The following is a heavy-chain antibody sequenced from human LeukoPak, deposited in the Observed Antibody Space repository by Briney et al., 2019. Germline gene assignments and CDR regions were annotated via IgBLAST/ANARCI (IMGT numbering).Heavy chain of an antibody. Sequence: SETLSLTCAVSGYSISSSYYWSWIRQPPGKGLEWIGYIYYSGSTNYNPSLKSRVTISVDTSKNQFSLKLSSVTAADTAVYYCARDGVETGIYMDVWGKGTTVTVSS. D-gene: IGHD3-3*01. CDR1: GYSISSSYY. V-gene: IGHV4-61*01. J-gene: IGHJ6*03. CDR2: IYYSGST. CDR3: ARDGVETGIYMDV.